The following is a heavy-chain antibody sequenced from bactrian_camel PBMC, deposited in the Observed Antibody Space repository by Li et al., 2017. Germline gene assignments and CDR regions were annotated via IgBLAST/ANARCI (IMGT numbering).Heavy chain of an antibody. CDR3: ALGVVVVGEWNY. CDR1: GYTDGT. D-gene: IGHD2*01. CDR2: IDTIGRT. J-gene: IGHJ4*01. Sequence: HVQLVESGGASVQAGGSLRLTCDASGYTDGTLGWFRQAPGKEREGVAAIDTIGRTSYANSVKGRFTISKDNAGNTLSLQMNSLKPEDTAMYYCALGVVVVGEWNYWGQGTQVTVS. V-gene: IGHV3S55*01.